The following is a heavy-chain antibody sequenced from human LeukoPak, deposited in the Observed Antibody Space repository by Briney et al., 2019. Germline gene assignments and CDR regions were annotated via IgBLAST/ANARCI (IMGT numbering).Heavy chain of an antibody. CDR2: ISRDGSSI. CDR3: ARDGYCSGGSCYAPRFDP. J-gene: IGHJ5*02. V-gene: IGHV3-74*01. D-gene: IGHD2-15*01. CDR1: GFTFSSYW. Sequence: GGSLRLSCAASGFTFSSYWMHWVRQGPGKGPVWVSRISRDGSSISYADSVKGRFTISRDNAKNTLYLQMNSLRAEDTAVYYCARDGYCSGGSCYAPRFDPWGQGILVTVSS.